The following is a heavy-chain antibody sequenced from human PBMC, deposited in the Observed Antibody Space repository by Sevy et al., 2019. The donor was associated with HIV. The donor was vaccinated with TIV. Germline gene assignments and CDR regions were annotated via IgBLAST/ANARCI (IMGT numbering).Heavy chain of an antibody. V-gene: IGHV4-59*02. J-gene: IGHJ4*02. CDR3: AKDPAGDYGL. CDR2: IYHSGTP. D-gene: IGHD3-10*01. CDR1: GDSVTSYY. Sequence: SETLSLTCTVSGDSVTSYYWSWIRQPPGKGLEWIGYIYHSGTPRYNPFLKSRVTISVDTSKNQFSLKMNSVTAADTAMYYCAKDPAGDYGLWGQGIMVTVSS.